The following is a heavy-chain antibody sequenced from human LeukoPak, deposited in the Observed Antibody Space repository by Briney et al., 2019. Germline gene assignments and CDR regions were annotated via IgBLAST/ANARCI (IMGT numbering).Heavy chain of an antibody. Sequence: ASVKVSCKASGYTFTGYYMHWVRQAPGQGLEWMGWINPNSGGTNYAQKFQGRVTMTRDTSISTAYMELSRLRSDDTAVYYCARESGGCSSTSCFKIGFDYWGQGTLVTVSS. CDR1: GYTFTGYY. D-gene: IGHD2-2*01. J-gene: IGHJ4*02. CDR2: INPNSGGT. V-gene: IGHV1-2*02. CDR3: ARESGGCSSTSCFKIGFDY.